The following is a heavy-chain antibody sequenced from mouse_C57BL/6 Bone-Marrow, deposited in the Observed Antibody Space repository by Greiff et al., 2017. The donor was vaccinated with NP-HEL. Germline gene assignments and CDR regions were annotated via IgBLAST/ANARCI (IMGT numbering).Heavy chain of an antibody. J-gene: IGHJ3*01. V-gene: IGHV3-6*01. Sequence: EVQVVESGPGLVKPSQSLSLTCSVTGYSITSGYYWNWIRQFPGNKLEWMGYISYDGSNNYNPSLKNRISITRDTSKNQFFLKLNSVTTEDTATYYCARDKAYYGSGGFAYWGQGTLVTVSA. D-gene: IGHD1-1*01. CDR3: ARDKAYYGSGGFAY. CDR1: GYSITSGYY. CDR2: ISYDGSN.